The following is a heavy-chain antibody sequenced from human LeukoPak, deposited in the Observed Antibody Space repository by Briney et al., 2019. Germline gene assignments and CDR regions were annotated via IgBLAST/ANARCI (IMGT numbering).Heavy chain of an antibody. CDR1: GSTVSSNY. D-gene: IGHD3-22*01. CDR2: IYSGGST. V-gene: IGHV3-53*01. Sequence: PGGSLRLSCAASGSTVSSNYMSWVRQAPGKGLEWVSVIYSGGSTYYADSVKGRFTISRDNSKNTLYLQMNSLRAEDTAVYYCARYYYDSSGCYGAYYYYMDVWGKGTTVTVSS. CDR3: ARYYYDSSGCYGAYYYYMDV. J-gene: IGHJ6*03.